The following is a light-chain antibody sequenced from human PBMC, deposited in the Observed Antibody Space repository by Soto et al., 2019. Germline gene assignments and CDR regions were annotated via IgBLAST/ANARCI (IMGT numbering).Light chain of an antibody. J-gene: IGKJ1*01. V-gene: IGKV3-20*01. CDR1: QSISNNY. Sequence: EIVLTQSPGTLSVSPGERATLSCRASQSISNNYLAWYEQKPGQAPRLLIYDASSRATGIPDRFSGSGSGTDFTLTISRLEPEDFAVYYCQQYGDSRTFGQGTKVDIK. CDR3: QQYGDSRT. CDR2: DAS.